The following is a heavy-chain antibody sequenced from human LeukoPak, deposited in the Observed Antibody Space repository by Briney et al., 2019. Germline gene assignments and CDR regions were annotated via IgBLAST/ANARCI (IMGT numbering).Heavy chain of an antibody. CDR2: INHSGST. Sequence: SETLSLICAVYGGSFIGYYWSWIRQPPGKGLEWIGEINHSGSTNYNPSLKSRVTISVDTSKNQLSLKLSSVTAADTAVYYCARGRGDAGSHIVVVTATFAALDYWGQRPVVTVSS. D-gene: IGHD2-21*02. J-gene: IGHJ4*02. CDR3: ARGRGDAGSHIVVVTATFAALDY. CDR1: GGSFIGYY. V-gene: IGHV4-34*01.